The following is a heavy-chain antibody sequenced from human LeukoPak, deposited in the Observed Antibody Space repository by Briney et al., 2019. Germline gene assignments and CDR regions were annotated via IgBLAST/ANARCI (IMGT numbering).Heavy chain of an antibody. D-gene: IGHD3-3*01. V-gene: IGHV3-48*01. Sequence: HPGGSLRLSCAASGFTFSSDSMNWVRQSPGKGLEWVSYISSSSNTIYYADSVKGRFTISRDNANNSLYLQMNSLRAEDTAVYYCARDGFDFWSGYPTTVDYWGQGTLVTVSS. CDR2: ISSSSNTI. CDR1: GFTFSSDS. J-gene: IGHJ4*02. CDR3: ARDGFDFWSGYPTTVDY.